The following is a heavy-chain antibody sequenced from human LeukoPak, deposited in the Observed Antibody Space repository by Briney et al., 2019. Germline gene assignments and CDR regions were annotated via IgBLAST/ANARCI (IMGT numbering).Heavy chain of an antibody. Sequence: GRSLRLSCAASGFTFSSYGMHWVRQAPGKGLEWVAVISYDGSNKYYADSVKGRFTISRDNSKNTLYLQMNSLRAEDTAVYYLAKDLQFCSGGSCYGVVNLNNWGQGTLVTVSS. CDR1: GFTFSSYG. V-gene: IGHV3-30*18. CDR3: AKDLQFCSGGSCYGVVNLNN. J-gene: IGHJ4*02. CDR2: ISYDGSNK. D-gene: IGHD2-15*01.